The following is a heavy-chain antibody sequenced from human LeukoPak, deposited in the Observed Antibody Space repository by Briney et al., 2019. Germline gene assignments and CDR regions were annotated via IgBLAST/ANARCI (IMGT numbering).Heavy chain of an antibody. D-gene: IGHD4-23*01. CDR1: GGSFSGYY. CDR2: INHSGST. Sequence: PSETLSLTCAVYGGSFSGYYWSWIRQPPGKGLEWIGEINHSGSTNYNPSLKSRVTISVDTSKNQFSLKLSSVTAADTAVYYCASGEHDYGGNNYWGQGTLVTVSS. V-gene: IGHV4-34*01. J-gene: IGHJ4*02. CDR3: ASGEHDYGGNNY.